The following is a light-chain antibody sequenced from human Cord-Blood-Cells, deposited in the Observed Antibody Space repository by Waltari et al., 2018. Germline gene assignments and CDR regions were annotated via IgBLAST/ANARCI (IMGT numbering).Light chain of an antibody. CDR2: DVS. V-gene: IGLV2-14*01. CDR1: SSDVGGYNY. J-gene: IGLJ3*02. Sequence: QSALTQPASVSGSPGQSITISCTGTSSDVGGYNYVSWDQQHPGKAPKLMIYDVSNRPSGVSNRFSGSKSGNTASLTISGLPAEDEADYYCSSYTSSSTLVFGGGTKLTVL. CDR3: SSYTSSSTLV.